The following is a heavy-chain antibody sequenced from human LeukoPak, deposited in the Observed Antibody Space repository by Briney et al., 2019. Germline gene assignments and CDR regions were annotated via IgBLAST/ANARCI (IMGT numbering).Heavy chain of an antibody. D-gene: IGHD3-10*01. J-gene: IGHJ4*02. CDR2: ISYDGSNK. CDR1: GFTFSSYG. CDR3: AKVGYGSGSYNLDY. V-gene: IGHV3-30*18. Sequence: PGGSLRLSRAPSGFTFSSYGMHSVRQAPGKGLEWVAVISYDGSNKYYADSVKRRFTISRDNSKNTLYLQMNSLRAEDTAVYYCAKVGYGSGSYNLDYWGQGTLVTVSS.